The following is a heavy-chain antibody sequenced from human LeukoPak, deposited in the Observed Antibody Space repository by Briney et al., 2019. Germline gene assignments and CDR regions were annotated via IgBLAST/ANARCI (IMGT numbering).Heavy chain of an antibody. CDR3: ARGDYDFWSTYPY. Sequence: SVKVSCKASGGALNNSAISWMRQAPGQGLEWMGGIIPIVDTPIYAQQFQGRITFITDGSTNTAYMELNSLRSDDTAVYYCARGDYDFWSTYPYWGQGTLVTVSS. CDR1: GGALNNSA. J-gene: IGHJ4*02. D-gene: IGHD3-3*01. V-gene: IGHV1-69*05. CDR2: IIPIVDTP.